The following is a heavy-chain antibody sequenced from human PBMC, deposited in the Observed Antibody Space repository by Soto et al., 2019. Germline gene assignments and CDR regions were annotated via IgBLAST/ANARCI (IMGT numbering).Heavy chain of an antibody. CDR3: ARGVHSYAFDI. D-gene: IGHD2-21*01. J-gene: IGHJ3*02. CDR2: IYYSGST. V-gene: IGHV4-31*03. CDR1: GGSISSGGYY. Sequence: QVQLQESGPGLVKPSQTLSLTCTVSGGSISSGGYYWSWIRQHPGKGLEWIGYIYYSGSTYYNPSLKRRVTISVDTSKNQSSLNLSSVTAADTAVYYCARGVHSYAFDIWGQGTMVTVSS.